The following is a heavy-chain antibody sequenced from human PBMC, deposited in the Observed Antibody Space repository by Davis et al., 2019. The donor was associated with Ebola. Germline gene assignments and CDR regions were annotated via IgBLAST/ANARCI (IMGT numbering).Heavy chain of an antibody. Sequence: GESLKISCAASGFNFNIYAMSWVRQAPGKGLEWVSFIRGNGEKTYYADSVKGRFTISRDNAENTLYLQMNSLRAEDTAVYYCARAPHCGGGVCNGFHYYGMDVWGQGTTVTVSS. CDR2: IRGNGEKT. CDR3: ARAPHCGGGVCNGFHYYGMDV. D-gene: IGHD2-8*02. J-gene: IGHJ6*02. V-gene: IGHV3-23*01. CDR1: GFNFNIYA.